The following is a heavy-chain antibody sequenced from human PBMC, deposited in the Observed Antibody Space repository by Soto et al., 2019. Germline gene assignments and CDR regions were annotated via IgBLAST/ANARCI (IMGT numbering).Heavy chain of an antibody. CDR3: CVGIAVAGTGGYYFDY. J-gene: IGHJ4*02. D-gene: IGHD6-19*01. V-gene: IGHV1-69*01. CDR1: GGTFSSYA. CDR2: SIPSFGTA. Sequence: QVQLVQSGAEVEKPGSSVKVSCTASGGTFSSYAISWVRQAPGQGLEWMGGSIPSFGTANYAQKFQGRVTITADESTSAAYMELSSLSSEDTAVYYCCVGIAVAGTGGYYFDYWGQETLLTLSS.